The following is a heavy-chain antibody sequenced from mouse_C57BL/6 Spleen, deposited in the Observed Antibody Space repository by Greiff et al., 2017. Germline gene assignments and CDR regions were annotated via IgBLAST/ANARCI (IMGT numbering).Heavy chain of an antibody. V-gene: IGHV1-76*01. CDR2: IYPGSGNT. CDR1: GYTFTDYY. D-gene: IGHD3-2*02. J-gene: IGHJ1*03. Sequence: QVQLQQSGAALVRPGASVKLSCKASGYTFTDYYINWVKQRPGQGLEWIARIYPGSGNTYYNEKFKGKATLTAEKSSSTAYMQLSSLTSEDSAVYFCARRSSGRGYCDVWGTGTTGTVSS. CDR3: ARRSSGRGYCDV.